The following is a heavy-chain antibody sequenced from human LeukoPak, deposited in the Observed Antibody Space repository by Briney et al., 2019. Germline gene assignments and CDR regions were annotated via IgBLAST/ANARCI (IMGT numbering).Heavy chain of an antibody. V-gene: IGHV4-31*02. D-gene: IGHD2/OR15-2a*01. CDR3: AVLHTLLWFDP. Sequence: WXRQXXGXGXXWIGYIYYSGSTYYNPSLKSRVTISVDTSKNQFSLKLSSVTAADTAVYYCAVLHTLLWFDPWGQGTLVTVSS. J-gene: IGHJ5*02. CDR2: IYYSGST.